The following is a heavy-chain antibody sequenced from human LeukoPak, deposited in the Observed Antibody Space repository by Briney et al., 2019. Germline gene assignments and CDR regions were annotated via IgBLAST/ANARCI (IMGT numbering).Heavy chain of an antibody. D-gene: IGHD3-22*01. J-gene: IGHJ3*02. V-gene: IGHV4-39*01. CDR3: ARPGYYDSSGPPDAFDI. Sequence: GSLRLSCAASGFTFSSYAMSWVRQAPGKGLEWIGSIYYSGSTYYNPSLKSRVTISVDTSKNQFSLKLSSVTAADTAVYYCARPGYYDSSGPPDAFDIWGQGTMVTVSS. CDR1: GFTFSSYA. CDR2: IYYSGST.